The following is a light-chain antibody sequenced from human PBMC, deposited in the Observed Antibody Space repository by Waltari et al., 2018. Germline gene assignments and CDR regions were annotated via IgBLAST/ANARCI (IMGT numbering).Light chain of an antibody. J-gene: IGLJ2*01. CDR2: ADN. CDR1: SDSIASNY. CDR3: QSYDSDEGVV. V-gene: IGLV6-57*03. Sequence: NSLLTQPHSVSESPGKTLTISCTRTSDSIASNYVQWYQQRPGSAPTTVIFADNPRPSGVPDRFSASIDTSSNSASLTISGLKTEDEALYYCQSYDSDEGVVFGGGTKLTVL.